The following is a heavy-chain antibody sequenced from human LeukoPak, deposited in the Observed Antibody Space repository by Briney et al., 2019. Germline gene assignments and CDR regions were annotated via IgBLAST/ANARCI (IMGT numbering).Heavy chain of an antibody. Sequence: SETLSLTCAVYGGSFSGYYWTWIRQPAGKGLEWIGRIYTSGSTNYNPSLKSRVTMSVDTSKNQFSLKLSSVTAADTAVYYCARDLGSGYPFDYWGQGTLVTVSS. CDR1: GGSFSGYY. D-gene: IGHD3-22*01. V-gene: IGHV4-4*07. CDR3: ARDLGSGYPFDY. CDR2: IYTSGST. J-gene: IGHJ4*02.